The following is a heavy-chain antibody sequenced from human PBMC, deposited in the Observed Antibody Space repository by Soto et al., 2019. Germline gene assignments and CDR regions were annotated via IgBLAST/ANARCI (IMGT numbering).Heavy chain of an antibody. CDR3: ARDLGAQIVDY. Sequence: QVQLVKSGAEVKKPGASVKVSCKASGYTFTSYGISWVRQAPGQGLEWMGWISAYNGNTKYAQKLQGRVSMTTDTSTSTAYRELRSLRSDDTAVYYWARDLGAQIVDYWGQGTLVIVAS. CDR2: ISAYNGNT. CDR1: GYTFTSYG. D-gene: IGHD1-26*01. J-gene: IGHJ4*02. V-gene: IGHV1-18*01.